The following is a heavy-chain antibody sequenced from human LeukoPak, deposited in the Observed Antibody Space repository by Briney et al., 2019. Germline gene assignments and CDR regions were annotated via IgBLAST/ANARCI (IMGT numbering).Heavy chain of an antibody. V-gene: IGHV3-21*01. CDR2: ISRSSSYM. CDR3: ASDGRGLHNWNQNRRTYYMDV. CDR1: GFTFSNYN. J-gene: IGHJ6*03. Sequence: GGSLRLSCAASGFTFSNYNMNWVRQAPGKGLEWVSSISRSSSYMYYADSVKGRFTISRDNAKNALYLQMNRLGAEDKGVYYCASDGRGLHNWNQNRRTYYMDVWGKGTTVTVSS. D-gene: IGHD1-20*01.